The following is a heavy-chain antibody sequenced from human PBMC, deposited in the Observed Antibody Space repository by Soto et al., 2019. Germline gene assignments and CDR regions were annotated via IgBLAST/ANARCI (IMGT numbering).Heavy chain of an antibody. D-gene: IGHD4-17*01. V-gene: IGHV1-18*01. CDR2: INAHNGNT. CDR3: AIADYGDPDY. Sequence: ASVQVSCKASGSTFPSSTVSWVRQAPGQGLEWMGWINAHNGNTKYAQKFQGRLTMTTDTSTGTGYMELRSLRSDDTAIYFCAIADYGDPDYWGQGTLVTVSS. J-gene: IGHJ4*02. CDR1: GSTFPSST.